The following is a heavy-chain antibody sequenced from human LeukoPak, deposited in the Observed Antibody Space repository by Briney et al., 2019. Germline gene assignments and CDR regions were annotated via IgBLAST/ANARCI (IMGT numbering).Heavy chain of an antibody. CDR2: INHSGST. Sequence: PSETLSLTCAVYGGSLSGYYWSWIRQPPGKGLEWIGEINHSGSTNYNPSLKSRVTISVDTSKNQFSLKLSSVTAADTAVYYCARGRSVSPYYYYYYGMDVWGQGTTVTVSS. D-gene: IGHD4-17*01. CDR3: ARGRSVSPYYYYYYGMDV. V-gene: IGHV4-34*01. CDR1: GGSLSGYY. J-gene: IGHJ6*02.